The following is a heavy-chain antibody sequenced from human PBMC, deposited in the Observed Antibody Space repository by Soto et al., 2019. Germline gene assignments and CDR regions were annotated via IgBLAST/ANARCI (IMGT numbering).Heavy chain of an antibody. CDR1: GYTFTTYY. CDR3: ARDGGYNFWSGYPINWFDS. Sequence: ASVKVSCKASGYTFTTYYMHWVRQAPGQGLEWMGIINPSNAKTGYAQKFQGRVTMTSEMSTSTVYMELSGLRSEDTAVYYCARDGGYNFWSGYPINWFDSWGQGTLVTVSS. V-gene: IGHV1-46*01. D-gene: IGHD3-3*01. CDR2: INPSNAKT. J-gene: IGHJ5*01.